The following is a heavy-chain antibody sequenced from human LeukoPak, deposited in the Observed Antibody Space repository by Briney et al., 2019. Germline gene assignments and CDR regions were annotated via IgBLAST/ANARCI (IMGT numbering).Heavy chain of an antibody. CDR3: ATDPGSSGYS. CDR2: FDPEHGET. Sequence: GGSVKVSCKVSGYTLTELSIHWVRPAPGKGREWMGGFDPEHGETIYAQQFQGRVTMTEDTSTDTAYMELRSLTSEDTAVYYCATDPGSSGYSWGQGTLVTVSS. CDR1: GYTLTELS. J-gene: IGHJ4*02. D-gene: IGHD3-22*01. V-gene: IGHV1-24*01.